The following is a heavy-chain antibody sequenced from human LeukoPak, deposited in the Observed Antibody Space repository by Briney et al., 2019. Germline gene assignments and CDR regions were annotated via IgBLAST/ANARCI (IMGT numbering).Heavy chain of an antibody. V-gene: IGHV4-61*02. CDR3: ARDRAYCSGGSCYSGAFDI. Sequence: SETLSLTCTVSGGSISSGSYYWSWIRQPAGKGLEWIGRVYTSGSTNYNPSLKSRVTISVDTSKNQFSLKLSSVTAADTAVYYCARDRAYCSGGSCYSGAFDIWGQGTMVTVSS. J-gene: IGHJ3*02. CDR1: GGSISSGSYY. CDR2: VYTSGST. D-gene: IGHD2-15*01.